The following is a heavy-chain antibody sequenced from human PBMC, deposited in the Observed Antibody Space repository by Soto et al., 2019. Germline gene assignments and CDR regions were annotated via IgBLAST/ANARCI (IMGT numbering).Heavy chain of an antibody. CDR3: ARQDQWLTD. D-gene: IGHD6-19*01. V-gene: IGHV4-59*01. CDR2: VSYSGGT. CDR1: GRPISSYY. J-gene: IGHJ4*02. Sequence: SETLSLTCTVSGRPISSYYWSWIRQPPGKGLEWIGYVSYSGGTNYNPSLKSRVTMSVDTSKNQFSLKLSSVTAAETAVYYCARQDQWLTDWGQGTLVTVSS.